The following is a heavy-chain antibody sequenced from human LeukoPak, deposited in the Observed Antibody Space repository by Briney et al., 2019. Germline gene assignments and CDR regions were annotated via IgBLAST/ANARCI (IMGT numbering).Heavy chain of an antibody. V-gene: IGHV3-23*01. J-gene: IGHJ4*02. CDR2: ISGSGGST. CDR1: GFTFSSYG. CDR3: AKVRTYYYDSSGQKAPLDY. Sequence: PGGSLRLSCAASGFTFSSYGMSWVRQAPGKGLEWVSAISGSGGSTYYADAVKGRFTISRDNSKNTLYLQMNSLRAEDTAVYYCAKVRTYYYDSSGQKAPLDYWGQGTLVTVSS. D-gene: IGHD3-22*01.